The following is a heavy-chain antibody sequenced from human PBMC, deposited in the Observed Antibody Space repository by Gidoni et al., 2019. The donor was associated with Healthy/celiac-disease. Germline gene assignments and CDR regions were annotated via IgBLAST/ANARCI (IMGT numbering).Heavy chain of an antibody. CDR1: AFTFSSYG. CDR3: AKDSGYCSSTSCYVGYMDV. J-gene: IGHJ6*03. Sequence: QVQLVESGGGVVQPGRSLRLSCAASAFTFSSYGMHWVRQAPGKGLEWVAVISYDGSNKYYADSVKGRFTISRDNSKNTLYLQMNSLRAEDTAVYYCAKDSGYCSSTSCYVGYMDVWGKGTTVTVSS. D-gene: IGHD2-2*01. V-gene: IGHV3-30*18. CDR2: ISYDGSNK.